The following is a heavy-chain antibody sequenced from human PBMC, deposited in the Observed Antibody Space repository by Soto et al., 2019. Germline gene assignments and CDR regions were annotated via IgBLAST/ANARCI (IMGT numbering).Heavy chain of an antibody. CDR1: GGSISSYY. J-gene: IGHJ4*02. Sequence: QVQLQESGPGLVKPSETLSLTCTVSGGSISSYYWSWIRQPPGKGLEWIGYIYYSGSTNYNPSLKSRVTISVDTSKNQFSLKLSAVTAADTAVYYGAGVWGWYFDYWGQGTLVTVSS. CDR2: IYYSGST. V-gene: IGHV4-59*01. CDR3: AGVWGWYFDY. D-gene: IGHD6-19*01.